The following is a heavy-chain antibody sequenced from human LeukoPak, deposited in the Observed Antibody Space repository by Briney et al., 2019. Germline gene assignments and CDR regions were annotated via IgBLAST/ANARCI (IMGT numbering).Heavy chain of an antibody. CDR3: ARSGGSSGWHGGLDY. J-gene: IGHJ4*02. CDR2: IIPILGIA. V-gene: IGHV1-69*04. CDR1: GGTFSSYA. Sequence: VASVKVSCKASGGTFSSYAISWVRQAPGQGLEWMGRIIPILGIANYAQKFQGRVTITADKSTSTAYMELSSLRSEDTAVYYCARSGGSSGWHGGLDYWGQGTLVTVSS. D-gene: IGHD6-19*01.